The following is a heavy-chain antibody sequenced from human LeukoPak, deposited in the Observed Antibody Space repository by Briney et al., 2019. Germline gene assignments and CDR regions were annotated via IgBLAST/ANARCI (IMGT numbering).Heavy chain of an antibody. CDR1: GYTFNDYR. J-gene: IGHJ4*02. D-gene: IGHD3-10*01. Sequence: ASVKVSCKASGYTFNDYRITWLRQAPGQGLEWMGWISAYNRQIQYAQKFQGRVTMTTDTSTDTAYMELSSLRSEDTAVYYCARGPRYCGSGSYHYWGQGTLVTVSS. CDR3: ARGPRYCGSGSYHY. V-gene: IGHV1-18*01. CDR2: ISAYNRQI.